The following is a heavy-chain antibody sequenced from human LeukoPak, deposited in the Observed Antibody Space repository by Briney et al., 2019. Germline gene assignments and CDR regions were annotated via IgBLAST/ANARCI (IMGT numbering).Heavy chain of an antibody. CDR2: ISSSGSTI. J-gene: IGHJ6*04. CDR3: AELGITMIGGV. V-gene: IGHV3-48*03. D-gene: IGHD3-10*02. Sequence: GGSLRLSCATSGFTFSSYGMNWVRQAPGKGLEWVSYISSSGSTIYYADSVKGRFTISRDNAKNSLYLQMNSLRAEDTAVYYCAELGITMIGGVWGKGTTVTISS. CDR1: GFTFSSYG.